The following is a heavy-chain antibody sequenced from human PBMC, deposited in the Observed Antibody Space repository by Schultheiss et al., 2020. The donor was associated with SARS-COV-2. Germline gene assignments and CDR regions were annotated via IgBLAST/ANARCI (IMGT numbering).Heavy chain of an antibody. CDR2: IYYSGST. J-gene: IGHJ4*02. Sequence: SETLSLTYTVSGGSISSYYWSWIRQPPGKGLEWIGYIYYSGSTNYNPSLKSRVTISVDTSKNQFSLKLSSVTAADTAVYYCARDRPRDGYFDYWGQGTLVTVSS. CDR3: ARDRPRDGYFDY. V-gene: IGHV4-59*12. CDR1: GGSISSYY. D-gene: IGHD5-24*01.